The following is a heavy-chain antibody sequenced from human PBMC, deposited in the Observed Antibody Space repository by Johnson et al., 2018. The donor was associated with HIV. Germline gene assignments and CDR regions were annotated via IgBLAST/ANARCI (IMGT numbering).Heavy chain of an antibody. V-gene: IGHV3-30-3*01. CDR2: ISYDGSIK. CDR1: GFTFSSYW. Sequence: QVQLVESWGGLVQPGGSLRLSCAASGFTFSSYWMHWVRQAPGKGLEWVAVISYDGSIKNYADSVKGRFTISRDNFKNTLYLQMNSLRAEDTAVYYCARGIRGVVVTADDAFDIWGQGTMVTVSS. J-gene: IGHJ3*02. CDR3: ARGIRGVVVTADDAFDI. D-gene: IGHD2-21*02.